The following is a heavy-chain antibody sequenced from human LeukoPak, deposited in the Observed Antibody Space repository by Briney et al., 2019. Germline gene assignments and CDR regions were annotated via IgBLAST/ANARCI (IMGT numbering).Heavy chain of an antibody. CDR3: ARRASYDILTGYRENWYFDL. V-gene: IGHV4-59*08. J-gene: IGHJ2*01. Sequence: SETLSLTCTVSGGSISDSFWTWIRQPPGKGLEWIGYIYYSGSTNYNPSLKSRVTISVDTSKNQFSLKLSSVTAADTAVYYCARRASYDILTGYRENWYFDLWGRGTLVTVSS. CDR2: IYYSGST. CDR1: GGSISDSF. D-gene: IGHD3-9*01.